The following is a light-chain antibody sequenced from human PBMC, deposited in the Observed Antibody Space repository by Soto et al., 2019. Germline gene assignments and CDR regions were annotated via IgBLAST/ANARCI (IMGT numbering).Light chain of an antibody. CDR1: QSVSSN. Sequence: EIVMTQSPATLAVSPGERAALSCRASQSVSSNFDWYQQKPGQAPRLLIYGASSRATGTPARFSGSGSGTEFTLPISSLQSEDFAVDYCQQYNTWPYTFGLGTKLV. CDR2: GAS. J-gene: IGKJ2*01. V-gene: IGKV3-15*01. CDR3: QQYNTWPYT.